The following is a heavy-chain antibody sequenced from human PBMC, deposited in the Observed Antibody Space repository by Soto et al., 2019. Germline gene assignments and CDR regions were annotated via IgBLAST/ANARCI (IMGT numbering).Heavy chain of an antibody. CDR2: ISYDGINK. CDR1: GFTFSNYA. J-gene: IGHJ4*02. Sequence: QVQLVESGGGVVQPGRSLRLSCAASGFTFSNYAMHWVRQAPGKGLEWVAVISYDGINKYYPDSVKGRLTISRDNSKNTLYLEVNSLRTEDTAVYYCARAGSYSPPDYWGQGTLVSVSS. V-gene: IGHV3-30-3*01. D-gene: IGHD1-26*01. CDR3: ARAGSYSPPDY.